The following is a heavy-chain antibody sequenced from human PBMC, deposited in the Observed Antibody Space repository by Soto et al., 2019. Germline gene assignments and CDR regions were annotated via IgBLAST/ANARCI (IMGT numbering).Heavy chain of an antibody. V-gene: IGHV3-11*01. CDR1: GYTFSDYY. J-gene: IGHJ4*02. CDR3: ASHYDMWSGYLSPVDY. Sequence: GGSLILSCAASGYTFSDYYMSWIRQAPGKGLEWISYIDTSGTKIYYADSVKGRFTITRDNAKNSLYLEMNSLRDEDTAVYYCASHYDMWSGYLSPVDYWGQGTLVTSPQ. CDR2: IDTSGTKI. D-gene: IGHD3-3*01.